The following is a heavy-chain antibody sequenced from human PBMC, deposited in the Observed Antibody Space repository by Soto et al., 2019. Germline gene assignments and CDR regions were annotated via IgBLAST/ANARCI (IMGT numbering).Heavy chain of an antibody. CDR1: GGSFSGYY. J-gene: IGHJ6*02. CDR3: ARGGSSWYYYYYGMDV. CDR2: INHSGST. Sequence: PSETLSLTCAVYGGSFSGYYWSWIRQPPGKGLEWIGEINHSGSTNYNPSLKSRVTISVDTSKNQFSLKLSSVTAADTAVYYCARGGSSWYYYYYGMDVWGPGTTVTVSS. D-gene: IGHD6-13*01. V-gene: IGHV4-34*01.